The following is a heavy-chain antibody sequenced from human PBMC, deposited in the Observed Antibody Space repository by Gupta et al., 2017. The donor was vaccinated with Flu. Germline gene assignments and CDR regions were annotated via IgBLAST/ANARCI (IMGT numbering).Heavy chain of an antibody. D-gene: IGHD6-19*01. J-gene: IGHJ3*02. CDR1: GLPFSSYP. V-gene: IGHV3-48*02. CDR2: ITSRITTI. Sequence: EVQLVESGGGLVQPGGSLRLSCAASGLPFSSYPMNWFRQAPGKGREWVSYITSRITTIFYADSVNGRFTISRDNAKNSLYLQMNSLTDEDTAVYYCARDRSGWGSDAFDIWGQGTMVTVSS. CDR3: ARDRSGWGSDAFDI.